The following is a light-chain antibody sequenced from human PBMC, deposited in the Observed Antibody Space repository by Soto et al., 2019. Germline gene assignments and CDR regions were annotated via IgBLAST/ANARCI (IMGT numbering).Light chain of an antibody. Sequence: DIQMTQSPSTLSGSVGDRVTITCRASQTISSWLAWYQQKPGKAPKLLIYKASTLKSGVPSRFSGSGSGTDFTLTISRLEPEDFAVYYCHQYGNSPPWTFGQGTKVDIK. CDR2: KAS. CDR1: QTISSW. CDR3: HQYGNSPPWT. V-gene: IGKV1-5*03. J-gene: IGKJ1*01.